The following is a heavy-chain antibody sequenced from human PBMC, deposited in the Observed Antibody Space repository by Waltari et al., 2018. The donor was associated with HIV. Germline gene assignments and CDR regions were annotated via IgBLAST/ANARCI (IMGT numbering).Heavy chain of an antibody. CDR1: GFPFDDYG. CDR2: IDWNGGSA. Sequence: DVRLVESGGEVVRPGASLSLSCVASGFPFDDYGMAWVRQRPGQGLEWVSNIDWNGGSANYGDSVKGRFTVFRDNPKASLYLQMNNLRDEDTGLYYCVRDSDGSGYDIWGRGTLVTVFS. V-gene: IGHV3-20*04. J-gene: IGHJ1*01. D-gene: IGHD3-3*01. CDR3: VRDSDGSGYDI.